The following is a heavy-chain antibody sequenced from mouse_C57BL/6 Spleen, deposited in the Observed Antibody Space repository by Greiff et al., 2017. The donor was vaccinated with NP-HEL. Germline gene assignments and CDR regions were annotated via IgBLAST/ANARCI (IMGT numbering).Heavy chain of an antibody. J-gene: IGHJ3*01. D-gene: IGHD2-4*01. CDR3: ARRYDYYAPFAY. Sequence: QVQLQQPGAELVRPGSSVKLSCKASGYTFTSYWMHWVKQRPIQGLEWIGNIDPSDSETHYNQKFKDKATLTVDKSSSTAYMQLSSLTSEDSAVYYCARRYDYYAPFAYWGQGTLVTVSA. V-gene: IGHV1-52*01. CDR2: IDPSDSET. CDR1: GYTFTSYW.